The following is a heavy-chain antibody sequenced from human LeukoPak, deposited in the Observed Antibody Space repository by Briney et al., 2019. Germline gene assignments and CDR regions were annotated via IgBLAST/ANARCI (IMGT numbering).Heavy chain of an antibody. CDR2: IYTSGST. D-gene: IGHD1-26*01. J-gene: IGHJ3*02. V-gene: IGHV4-4*07. CDR3: ARSGGSYYPRDAFDI. Sequence: PSETLSLTCTVSGGSISSYYWSWIRQPPGKGLEWIGCIYTSGSTNYNPSLKSRVTMSVDTSKNQFSLKLSSVTAADTAVYYCARSGGSYYPRDAFDIWGQGTMVTVSS. CDR1: GGSISSYY.